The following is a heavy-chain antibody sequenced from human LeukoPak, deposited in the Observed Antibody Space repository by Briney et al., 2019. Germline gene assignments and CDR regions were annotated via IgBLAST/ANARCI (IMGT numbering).Heavy chain of an antibody. J-gene: IGHJ4*02. CDR2: IIPIFGTA. CDR1: GGTFSSYA. CDR3: ATASKIIAVAGRFDY. D-gene: IGHD6-19*01. V-gene: IGHV1-69*06. Sequence: ASVKVSCKASGGTFSSYAISWVRQAPGQGLEWMGGIIPIFGTANYAQKFQGRVTMTEDTSTDTAYMELSSLRSEDTAVYYCATASKIIAVAGRFDYWGQGTLVTVSS.